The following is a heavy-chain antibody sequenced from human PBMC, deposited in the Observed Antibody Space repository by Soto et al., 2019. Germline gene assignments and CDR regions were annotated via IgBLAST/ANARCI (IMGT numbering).Heavy chain of an antibody. V-gene: IGHV3-48*03. D-gene: IGHD6-6*01. J-gene: IGHJ6*02. CDR2: ISSSGSTI. CDR3: ARDPTAARLAYYYGMDV. CDR1: GFTFSSYE. Sequence: GGSLRLSCAASGFTFSSYEMNWVRQAPGKGLEWVSYISSSGSTIYYADSVKGRFTISRDNAKNSLYLQMNSLRAEDTAVYYCARDPTAARLAYYYGMDVWGQGTTVTV.